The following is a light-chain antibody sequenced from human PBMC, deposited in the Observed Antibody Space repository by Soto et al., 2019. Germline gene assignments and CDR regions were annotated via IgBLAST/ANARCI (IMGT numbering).Light chain of an antibody. Sequence: QSVLTQPPSVSGAPGQRVTISCTGSSSNIGAGYPVHWYQQLPGTAPKLLVAGNRPSGVPDRFSVSKSGASASLSITGLQAEDEADYYCQSYDSSLSRRWVFGGGTQLTVL. J-gene: IGLJ3*02. CDR3: QSYDSSLSRRWV. V-gene: IGLV1-40*01. CDR1: SSNIGAGYP. CDR2: G.